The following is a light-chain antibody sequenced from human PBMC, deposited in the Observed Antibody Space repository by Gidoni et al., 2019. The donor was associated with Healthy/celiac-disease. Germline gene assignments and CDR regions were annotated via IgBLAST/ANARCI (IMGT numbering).Light chain of an antibody. V-gene: IGLV8-61*01. CDR2: STN. CDR3: VLYMGSGIWV. Sequence: QTVVTQEPSFSVSPGGTVTLHCGLSSGSVSTSYYPSWYQQTQGQAPRTLIYSTNTRSSGVPDRFSGSILGNKAALTITGAQADDESDYYCVLYMGSGIWVFGGGTKLTVL. J-gene: IGLJ3*02. CDR1: SGSVSTSYY.